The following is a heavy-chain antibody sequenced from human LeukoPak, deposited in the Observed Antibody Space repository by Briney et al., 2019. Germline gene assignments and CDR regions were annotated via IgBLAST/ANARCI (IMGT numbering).Heavy chain of an antibody. V-gene: IGHV1-2*06. D-gene: IGHD6-19*01. CDR3: ARDVAYSSGWSNYFDY. CDR1: GYTFTGYY. J-gene: IGHJ4*02. CDR2: INPNSGGT. Sequence: ASVKVSCKASGYTFTGYYMHWVRQAPGQGLEWMGRINPNSGGTNYAQKFQGRVTMTRDTSISTAYMELSRLRSDDTAVYYCARDVAYSSGWSNYFDYWGQGTLVTVSS.